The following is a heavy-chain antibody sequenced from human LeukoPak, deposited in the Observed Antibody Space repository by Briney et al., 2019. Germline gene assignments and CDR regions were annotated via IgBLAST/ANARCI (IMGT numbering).Heavy chain of an antibody. J-gene: IGHJ5*02. Sequence: SETLSLTCGVYGGSFSGYYWNWIRQSPGKGLEWIGEINHSGRTNYNPSLKSRVTISVDTSKNQFSLKLSSVTAADTAVYYCARQIYWFDPWGQGTLVSASS. V-gene: IGHV4-34*01. CDR3: ARQIYWFDP. CDR1: GGSFSGYY. CDR2: INHSGRT.